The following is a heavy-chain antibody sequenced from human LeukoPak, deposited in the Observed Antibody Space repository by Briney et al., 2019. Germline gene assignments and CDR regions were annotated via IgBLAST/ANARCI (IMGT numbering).Heavy chain of an antibody. CDR1: GYTFTGYY. J-gene: IGHJ3*02. D-gene: IGHD2-15*01. CDR2: INPNSGGT. V-gene: IGHV1-2*02. Sequence: ASVKVSCKAFGYTFTGYYIHWVRQSPGQGLEWMGWINPNSGGTNYAQKFQGRVTMTRDTSISTAYMELSRLRSDDTAVYYCARGRGAENDAFDIWGQGTMVTVSS. CDR3: ARGRGAENDAFDI.